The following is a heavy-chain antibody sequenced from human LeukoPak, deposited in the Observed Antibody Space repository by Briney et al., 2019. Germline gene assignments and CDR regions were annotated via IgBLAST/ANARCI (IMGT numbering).Heavy chain of an antibody. D-gene: IGHD3-10*01. CDR2: ISGSGGST. CDR1: GFTFSSYA. V-gene: IGHV3-23*01. J-gene: IGHJ4*02. CDR3: AKDFDESGFGELLWSCFDY. Sequence: SGGSLRLSCAASGFTFSSYAMSWVRQAPGKGLEWVSAISGSGGSTYYADSVKGRFTISRDNSKNTLYLQMNSLRAEDTAVYYCAKDFDESGFGELLWSCFDYWGQGTLVTVSS.